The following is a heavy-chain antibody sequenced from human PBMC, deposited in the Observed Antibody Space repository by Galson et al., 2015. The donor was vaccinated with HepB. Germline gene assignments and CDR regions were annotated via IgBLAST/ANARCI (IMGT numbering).Heavy chain of an antibody. J-gene: IGHJ4*02. CDR3: AGYYFDTRNFDFRVY. CDR2: TSYDGSKD. CDR1: GFTFSNFA. Sequence: SLRLSCAGSGFTFSNFAMHWVRQAPGKGLEWVAVTSYDGSKDYYTESVRGRFTISRDNSKNTVYLEMNSLRVEDTAVYYCAGYYFDTRNFDFRVYWGRGTLVSVSS. V-gene: IGHV3-30*10. D-gene: IGHD3-9*01.